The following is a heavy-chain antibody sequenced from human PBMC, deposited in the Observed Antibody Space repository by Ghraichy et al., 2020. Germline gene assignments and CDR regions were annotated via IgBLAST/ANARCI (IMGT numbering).Heavy chain of an antibody. J-gene: IGHJ6*02. V-gene: IGHV3-48*02. D-gene: IGHD6-13*01. CDR3: ATEQQQLGNYYGMGV. CDR2: ISSSGDTI. Sequence: GGSLRLTYAASEFPFSTYSINWVRQAPGKGLEWVSYISSSGDTIFYADSVKGRFTISRDNVKKSLHLQMNSLRDEDTAVYYCATEQQQLGNYYGMGVWGQGTTVTVSS. CDR1: EFPFSTYS.